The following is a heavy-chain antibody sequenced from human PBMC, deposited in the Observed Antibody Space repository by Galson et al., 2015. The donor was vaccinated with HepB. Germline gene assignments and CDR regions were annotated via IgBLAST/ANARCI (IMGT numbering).Heavy chain of an antibody. D-gene: IGHD2-8*01. Sequence: SVKVSCKASGYTFTSYAMHWVRQAPGQRLEWMGWINAGNGNTKYSQKFQGRVTMTTDTSTSTAYMELRSLRSDDTAVYYCARLMADYFDYWGQGTLVTVSS. J-gene: IGHJ4*02. CDR2: INAGNGNT. V-gene: IGHV1-3*01. CDR1: GYTFTSYA. CDR3: ARLMADYFDY.